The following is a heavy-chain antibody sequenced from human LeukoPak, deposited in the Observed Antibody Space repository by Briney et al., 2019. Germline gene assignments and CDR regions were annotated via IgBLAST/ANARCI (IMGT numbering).Heavy chain of an antibody. CDR2: ISYDGSNK. Sequence: GGSLRLSCAASGFTFSSYGMHWVRQAPGKGLEWVAVISYDGSNKYYADSVKGRFTISRDNSKNTLYLQMNSLRAEDTAVYYCARVASIYYYDSSGTNGDAFDIWGQGTMVTVSS. D-gene: IGHD3-22*01. CDR3: ARVASIYYYDSSGTNGDAFDI. CDR1: GFTFSSYG. J-gene: IGHJ3*02. V-gene: IGHV3-30*03.